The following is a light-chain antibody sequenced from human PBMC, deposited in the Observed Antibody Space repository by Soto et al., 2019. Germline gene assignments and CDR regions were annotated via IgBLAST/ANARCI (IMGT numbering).Light chain of an antibody. J-gene: IGKJ4*01. CDR3: QQRSNWPALT. Sequence: EIVLTQSPATLSLSPGERATLSCRASQSVSSYLAWYQQKPVQAPRLLIYDASNRATGIPARFSGSGSGTDFTLTISSLEPEDFAVYYCQQRSNWPALTFGGGTKVDI. CDR1: QSVSSY. V-gene: IGKV3-11*01. CDR2: DAS.